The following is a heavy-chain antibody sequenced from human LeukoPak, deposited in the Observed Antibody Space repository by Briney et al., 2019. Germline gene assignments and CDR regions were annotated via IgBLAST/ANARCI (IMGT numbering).Heavy chain of an antibody. CDR1: GFTFSSYA. CDR3: ARGYNWVPTL. Sequence: GGSLRLSCAASGFTFSSYAMHWVRQAPGKGQEWVAVISYDGSNKYYADSVKGRFTISRDNSKNTLYLQMNSLRAEDTAVYYCARGYNWVPTLWGQGTLVTVSS. V-gene: IGHV3-30-3*01. J-gene: IGHJ4*02. D-gene: IGHD1-1*01. CDR2: ISYDGSNK.